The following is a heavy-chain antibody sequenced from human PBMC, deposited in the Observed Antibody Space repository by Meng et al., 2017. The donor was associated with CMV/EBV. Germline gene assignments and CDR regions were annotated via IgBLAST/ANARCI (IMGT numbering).Heavy chain of an antibody. CDR3: ARVLGRFLEWLPFDY. D-gene: IGHD3-3*01. CDR1: GFTLSSYA. J-gene: IGHJ4*02. V-gene: IGHV3-30-3*01. Sequence: SGFTLSSYAMHWVRQAPGKGLEWVAVISYDGSNKYYADSVKGRFTISRDNSKNTLYLQMNSLRAEDTAVYYCARVLGRFLEWLPFDYWGQGTLVTVSS. CDR2: ISYDGSNK.